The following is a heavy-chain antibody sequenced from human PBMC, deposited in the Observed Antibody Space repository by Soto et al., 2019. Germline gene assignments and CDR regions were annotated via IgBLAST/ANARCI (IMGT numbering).Heavy chain of an antibody. CDR2: IIPLIGTA. J-gene: IGHJ6*02. CDR1: GGTFSTYG. D-gene: IGHD4-4*01. V-gene: IGHV1-69*18. CDR3: ARVVMTTVPACLYYGLDV. Sequence: QVQLVQSGAEVMKPGSSVTVSCKASGGTFSTYGITWVRQAPGQGLEWMGNIIPLIGTANYAQRFRGRVTITADESTTTAYMELTSLRSEDTAVYYCARVVMTTVPACLYYGLDVWGQGTTVTVSS.